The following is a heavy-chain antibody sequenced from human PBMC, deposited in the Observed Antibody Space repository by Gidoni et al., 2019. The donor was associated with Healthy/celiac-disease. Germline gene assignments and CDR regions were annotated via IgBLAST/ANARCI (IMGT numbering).Heavy chain of an antibody. D-gene: IGHD5-12*01. Sequence: QVQLQQWGAGLLKPSETLSLTCAVYGGSCRGYYWSWIRQPPGKGLEWIGEINHSGSTNYNPSIKSRVTISVDTSKNQFSLKLSSVTAADTAVYYCARGEMANQVYYFDYWGQGTLVTVSS. CDR1: GGSCRGYY. CDR2: INHSGST. V-gene: IGHV4-34*01. J-gene: IGHJ4*02. CDR3: ARGEMANQVYYFDY.